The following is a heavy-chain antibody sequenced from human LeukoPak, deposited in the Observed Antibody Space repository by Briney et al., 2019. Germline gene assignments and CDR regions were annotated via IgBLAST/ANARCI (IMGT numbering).Heavy chain of an antibody. CDR3: AKGISYYYGSGSYYKDY. V-gene: IGHV3-23*01. CDR1: GFTFSSYA. CDR2: ISGSGGST. Sequence: GGSLRLSCAASGFTFSSYAMSWVRQAPGKGLEWVSAISGSGGSTYYADSVKGWFTISRDNSKNTLYLQMNSLRAEDTAVYYCAKGISYYYGSGSYYKDYWGQGTLVTVSS. J-gene: IGHJ4*02. D-gene: IGHD3-10*01.